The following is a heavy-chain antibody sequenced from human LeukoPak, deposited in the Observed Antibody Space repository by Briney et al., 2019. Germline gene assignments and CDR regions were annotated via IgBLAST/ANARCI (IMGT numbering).Heavy chain of an antibody. Sequence: GGSLRLSCAASGFTFSNYGMHWVRQAPGKGLEWVAVISYDGSNRYYADSVKGRFTISRDNAKNSVYLQMNSLRVEDTAVYYCARDSGRYGYYMDVWGKGTTVTVSS. CDR2: ISYDGSNR. CDR1: GFTFSNYG. V-gene: IGHV3-33*05. J-gene: IGHJ6*04. CDR3: ARDSGRYGYYMDV. D-gene: IGHD1-26*01.